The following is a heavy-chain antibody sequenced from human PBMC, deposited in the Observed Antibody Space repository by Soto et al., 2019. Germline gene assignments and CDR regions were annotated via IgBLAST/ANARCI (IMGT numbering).Heavy chain of an antibody. CDR2: IYYSGST. V-gene: IGHV4-39*01. D-gene: IGHD6-6*01. Sequence: QLQLQESGPGLVKPSETLSLTCTVSGGSISSSSYYWGWIRQPPGKGLEWIGSIYYSGSTYYNPSLKSRVTISVDTSKNQFSLKLSSVTAADTAVYYCASGLAARRLCGMDVWGQGTTVTVSS. CDR1: GGSISSSSYY. J-gene: IGHJ6*02. CDR3: ASGLAARRLCGMDV.